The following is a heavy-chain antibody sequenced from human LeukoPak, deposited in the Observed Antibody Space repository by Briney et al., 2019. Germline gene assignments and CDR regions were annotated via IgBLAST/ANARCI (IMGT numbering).Heavy chain of an antibody. CDR3: ARQGATFRGVTIQNWFDP. CDR2: IYYSGST. V-gene: IGHV4-59*05. J-gene: IGHJ5*02. Sequence: SETLSLTCTVSGVSISSYYWSWIRQPAGKGLEWIGSIYYSGSTYYNPSLKSRVTISVDTSKNQFSLKLSSVTAADTAVYHCARQGATFRGVTIQNWFDPWGQGTLVTVSS. D-gene: IGHD3-10*01. CDR1: GVSISSYY.